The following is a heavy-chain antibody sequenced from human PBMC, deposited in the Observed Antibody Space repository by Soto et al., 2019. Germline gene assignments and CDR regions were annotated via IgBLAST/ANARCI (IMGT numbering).Heavy chain of an antibody. CDR2: INHRGST. CDR3: ATTNCNHNWFDP. Sequence: TLALRGAVFGGSLSGSYWSWIRQPPGKGLEWIGEINHRGSTNYNPSLKSRVTMSVDTSKNQFSLKLTSVTAADTAVYYCATTNCNHNWFDPWGQGTLVT. CDR1: GGSLSGSY. V-gene: IGHV4-34*08. D-gene: IGHD1-1*01. J-gene: IGHJ5*02.